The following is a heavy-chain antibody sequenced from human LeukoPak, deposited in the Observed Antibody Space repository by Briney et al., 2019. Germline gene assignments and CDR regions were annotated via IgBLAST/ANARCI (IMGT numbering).Heavy chain of an antibody. V-gene: IGHV3-66*01. CDR3: ARSLLYDSSV. CDR1: GFTVGSNY. Sequence: GGSLRLSCAASGFTVGSNYLTWVRQAPGKGLEWVSVIYSGGNTYYADSVKGRFTISRDNSKNTLYLQMNSLRAEDTAVYYCARSLLYDSSVWGQGTLVTVSS. D-gene: IGHD3-22*01. J-gene: IGHJ4*02. CDR2: IYSGGNT.